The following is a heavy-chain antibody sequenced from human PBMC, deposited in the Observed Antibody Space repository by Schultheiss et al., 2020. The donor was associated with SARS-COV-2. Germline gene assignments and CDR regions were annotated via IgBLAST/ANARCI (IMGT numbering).Heavy chain of an antibody. Sequence: GGSLRLSCAASGFTFSSYAMSWVRQAPGKGLEWVSYISSSSSTIYYADSVKGRFTISRDNAKNSLYLQMNSLRAEDTAVYYCARDSSPTPGYNPDYWGQGTLVTVSS. CDR3: ARDSSPTPGYNPDY. CDR1: GFTFSSYA. V-gene: IGHV3-48*04. CDR2: ISSSSSTI. J-gene: IGHJ4*02. D-gene: IGHD5-24*01.